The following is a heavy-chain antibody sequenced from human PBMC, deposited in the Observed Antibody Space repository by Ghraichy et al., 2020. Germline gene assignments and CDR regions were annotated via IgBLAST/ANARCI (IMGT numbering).Heavy chain of an antibody. Sequence: GSLRLSCAASGFTVSSNYMSWVRQAPGKGLEWVSVIYSGGSTYYADSVKGRFTISRDNSKNTLYLQMNSLRAEDTAVYYCARCSEVTHFDYWGQGTLVTVSS. CDR3: ARCSEVTHFDY. V-gene: IGHV3-53*01. D-gene: IGHD2-15*01. CDR1: GFTVSSNY. J-gene: IGHJ4*02. CDR2: IYSGGST.